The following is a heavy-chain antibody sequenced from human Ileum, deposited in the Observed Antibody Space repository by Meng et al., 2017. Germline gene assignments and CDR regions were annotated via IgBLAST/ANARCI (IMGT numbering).Heavy chain of an antibody. CDR3: AIITAGGA. CDR1: GYTFTGYH. CDR2: TNPNSGGT. Sequence: QVHLVQSGAEVKKPGASVKVSCKASGYTFTGYHMHWVRQAPGQGLEWMGRTNPNSGGTIYAQKFQGRVTMTRDTSISTGYMELSRLRSDDTAVYYCAIITAGGAWGQGTLVTVSS. D-gene: IGHD1-20*01. V-gene: IGHV1-2*06. J-gene: IGHJ5*02.